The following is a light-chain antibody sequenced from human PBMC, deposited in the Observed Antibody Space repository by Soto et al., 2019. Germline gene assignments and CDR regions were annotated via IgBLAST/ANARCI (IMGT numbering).Light chain of an antibody. CDR2: GAS. CDR1: QSINNNY. Sequence: EIVLTQSPGTLSLSPGERATLSCRASQSINNNYLAWYQQKRGQAPRLLIYGASSRATGIPDRFSGSGSGTDFTLTIRRLEPEEFAVYYCQQYGGSPRTCGQGTKVEIK. V-gene: IGKV3-20*01. J-gene: IGKJ1*01. CDR3: QQYGGSPRT.